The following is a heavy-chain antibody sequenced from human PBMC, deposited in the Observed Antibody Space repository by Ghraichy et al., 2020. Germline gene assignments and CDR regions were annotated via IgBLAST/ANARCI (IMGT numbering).Heavy chain of an antibody. CDR1: GGSISSSSYY. J-gene: IGHJ5*02. CDR3: ARQASGGSRRGFDP. CDR2: IYYSGST. V-gene: IGHV4-39*01. Sequence: SETLSLTCTVSGGSISSSSYYWGWIRQPPGKGLEWIGSIYYSGSTYYNPSLKSRVTISVDTSKNQFSLKLSSVTAADTAVYYCARQASGGSRRGFDPWGQGTLVTVSS. D-gene: IGHD2-15*01.